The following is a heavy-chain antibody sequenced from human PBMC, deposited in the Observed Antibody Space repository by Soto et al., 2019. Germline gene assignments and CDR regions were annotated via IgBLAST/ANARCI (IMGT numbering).Heavy chain of an antibody. CDR3: ARASVSGRRFDY. CDR2: INPSGGST. D-gene: IGHD6-19*01. Sequence: ASVKVSCKASGYTFSIYYMHWVRQAPGQGLEWMGIINPSGGSTNYAQKLQGRVTMTRDTSTSTVYMELSSLSSEDTAVYYCARASVSGRRFDYWGQGTLVTVSS. CDR1: GYTFSIYY. V-gene: IGHV1-46*03. J-gene: IGHJ4*02.